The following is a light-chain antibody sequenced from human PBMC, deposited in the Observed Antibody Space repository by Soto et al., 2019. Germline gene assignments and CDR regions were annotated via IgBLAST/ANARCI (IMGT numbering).Light chain of an antibody. CDR3: SSYTSSSTVV. J-gene: IGLJ2*01. V-gene: IGLV2-14*01. Sequence: QSALTQPASVSGSPGQSITISCTGTSSDLGGYNYVSWYQQHPGKAPKLMIYEVSNRPSGVSNRFSGSKSGNTASLTISGLQAEDEADYYCSSYTSSSTVVFGGGTQLTVL. CDR1: SSDLGGYNY. CDR2: EVS.